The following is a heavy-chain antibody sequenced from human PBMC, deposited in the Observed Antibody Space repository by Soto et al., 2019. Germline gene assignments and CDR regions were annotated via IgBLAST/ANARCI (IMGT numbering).Heavy chain of an antibody. CDR3: AKETMTRRCVCNE. D-gene: IGHD1-1*01. J-gene: IGHJ4*02. V-gene: IGHV3-23*01. CDR2: VLHDTSGT. CDR1: GFTFSSHA. Sequence: EVQLLESGEGLVQPGGSLRLSCAASGFTFSSHAMSWFRQAPGKGLEWVASVLHDTSGTYYEDSVKGRFTISRDNSENTLYLQTHGLRAEDKAVYSCAKETMTRRCVCNEWGQGTVVTVSP.